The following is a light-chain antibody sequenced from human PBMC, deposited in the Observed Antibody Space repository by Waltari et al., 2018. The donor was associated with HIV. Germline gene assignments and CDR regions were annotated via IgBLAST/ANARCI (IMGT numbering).Light chain of an antibody. J-gene: IGKJ2*01. CDR3: QQSYSTPPTYT. CDR2: AAS. CDR1: QSINSY. V-gene: IGKV1-39*01. Sequence: TQSPSSLSASLGDRVTITCRTSQSINSYLNWYQQKPGKAPKLLIYAASSLQSGVPSRFSGSGSGTDFTLTINSLQPEDFATYYCQQSYSTPPTYTFGQGTKLEIK.